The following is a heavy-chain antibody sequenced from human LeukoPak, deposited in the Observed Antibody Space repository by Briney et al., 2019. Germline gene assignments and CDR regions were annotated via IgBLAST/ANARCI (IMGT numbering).Heavy chain of an antibody. Sequence: GASVKVSCKASGGTFSSYAISWVRQAPGQGLEWMGGISPIFGTANYAQKFQGRVTITADKSTSTAYMELSSLRSEDTAVYYCARDASRNRWAAAGTGKVGRAFDIWGQGTMVTVSS. CDR2: ISPIFGTA. J-gene: IGHJ3*02. D-gene: IGHD6-13*01. CDR1: GGTFSSYA. V-gene: IGHV1-69*06. CDR3: ARDASRNRWAAAGTGKVGRAFDI.